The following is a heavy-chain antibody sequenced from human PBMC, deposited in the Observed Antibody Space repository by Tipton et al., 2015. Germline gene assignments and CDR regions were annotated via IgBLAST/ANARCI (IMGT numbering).Heavy chain of an antibody. CDR1: GFSFSSYT. V-gene: IGHV3-48*02. CDR2: ISSSSGSI. Sequence: SLRLSCVASGFSFSSYTMNWVRQAPGKGLEWISYISSSSGSIYYAASVKGRFTISRDNDKNSVFLQMDSLRDEDTAVYFCARGAMDNWSDEWADGLDYWGQGTLVTVSS. J-gene: IGHJ4*02. D-gene: IGHD1-20*01. CDR3: ARGAMDNWSDEWADGLDY.